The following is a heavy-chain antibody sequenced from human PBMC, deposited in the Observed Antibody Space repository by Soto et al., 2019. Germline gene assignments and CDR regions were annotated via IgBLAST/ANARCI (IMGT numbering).Heavy chain of an antibody. J-gene: IGHJ4*02. V-gene: IGHV4-30-4*01. CDR1: GGSISRGDYY. CDR2: IYYSGST. CDR3: ARLGYCSSTSCYVLILDY. Sequence: SETLSLTCTGSGGSISRGDYYWSWIRQPPGKGLEWIGYIYYSGSTYYNPSLKSRVTISVDTSKNQFSLKLSSVTAADTAVYYCARLGYCSSTSCYVLILDYWGQGTLVTVSS. D-gene: IGHD2-2*01.